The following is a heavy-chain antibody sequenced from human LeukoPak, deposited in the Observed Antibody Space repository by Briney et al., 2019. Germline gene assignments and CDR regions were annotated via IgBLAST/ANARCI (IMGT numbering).Heavy chain of an antibody. CDR3: ARSSLQLEPPRY. D-gene: IGHD1-1*01. CDR1: GYTFTSYD. CDR2: ISGYNGNT. V-gene: IGHV1-18*01. J-gene: IGHJ4*02. Sequence: ASVNVSCKSSGYTFTSYDISWVRQAPGQGLEWMGWISGYNGNTNYAQNFQVRVTMTKDTSTNTAYMELRSLRSGDTAVYYCARSSLQLEPPRYWGQGTLVTVSS.